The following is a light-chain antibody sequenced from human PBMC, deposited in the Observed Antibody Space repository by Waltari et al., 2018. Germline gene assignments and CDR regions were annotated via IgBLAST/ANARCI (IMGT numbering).Light chain of an antibody. Sequence: QSALTQPASVSGSPGQSITISCTGTSSDVGGYNYVSWYQQHPGKAPKLMIYDVSNRPSGVSNRFSGSKSGNTASLTIPGLQAEHEADYYCSSYTSSSTRVFGTGTKVTVL. V-gene: IGLV2-14*03. CDR3: SSYTSSSTRV. CDR2: DVS. CDR1: SSDVGGYNY. J-gene: IGLJ1*01.